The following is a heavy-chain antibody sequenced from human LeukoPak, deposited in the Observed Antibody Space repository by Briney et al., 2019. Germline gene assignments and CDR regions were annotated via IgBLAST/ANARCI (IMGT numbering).Heavy chain of an antibody. V-gene: IGHV3-49*04. CDR1: GFTFSSYS. J-gene: IGHJ4*02. CDR3: TREEIQLGNDY. CDR2: IRSKAYGGTT. Sequence: GGSLRLSCAASGFTFSSYSMNWVRQAPGKGLEWVGFIRSKAYGGTTEYAASVKGRFTISRDDSKSIAYLQMNSLKTEDTAVYYCTREEIQLGNDYWGQGTLVTVSS. D-gene: IGHD5-18*01.